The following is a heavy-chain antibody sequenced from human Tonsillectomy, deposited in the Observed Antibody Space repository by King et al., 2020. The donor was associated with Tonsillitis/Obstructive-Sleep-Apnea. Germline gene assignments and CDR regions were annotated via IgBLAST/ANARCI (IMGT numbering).Heavy chain of an antibody. V-gene: IGHV3-23*04. CDR3: AKEVQRVYGSVTRDYFYSYYMDV. CDR2: ISGSGGVT. J-gene: IGHJ6*03. CDR1: GFTFSSYA. D-gene: IGHD3-10*01. Sequence: VQLVESGGGLVQPGGSLRLSCAASGFTFSSYAMSWVRQAPGKGLEWVSTISGSGGVTYYADSVKGRFTISRDNSKNTLYLQMNSLRAEDTALYYCAKEVQRVYGSVTRDYFYSYYMDVWGKGTTVTVSS.